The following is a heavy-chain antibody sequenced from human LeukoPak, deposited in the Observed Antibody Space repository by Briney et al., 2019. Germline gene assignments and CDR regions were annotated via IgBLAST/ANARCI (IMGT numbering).Heavy chain of an antibody. CDR2: ISGSGGST. CDR3: AKGAMHYYDSSGYNYFDY. CDR1: GFTFGNYA. J-gene: IGHJ4*02. D-gene: IGHD3-22*01. V-gene: IGHV3-23*01. Sequence: PGGSLRLSCAASGFTFGNYAMSWVRQAPGKGLEWVSAISGSGGSTYYADSVKGRFTISRDNSKNTLCLQMNSLRAEDTAVYYCAKGAMHYYDSSGYNYFDYWGQGTLVTVSS.